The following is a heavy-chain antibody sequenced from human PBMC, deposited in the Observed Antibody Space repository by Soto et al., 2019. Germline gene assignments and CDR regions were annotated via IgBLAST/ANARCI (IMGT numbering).Heavy chain of an antibody. CDR3: AKGGSNAALDV. CDR2: IWYDESNK. CDR1: GFTFSDAW. D-gene: IGHD6-25*01. V-gene: IGHV3-30*02. Sequence: PGGSLRLSCAASGFTFSDAWMSWVRQAPGKGLEWVAIIWYDESNKYYADSVTGRFTISRDNSNNMVYLQMNSLRAEDTAVYYCAKGGSNAALDVWGQGTTVTVSS. J-gene: IGHJ6*02.